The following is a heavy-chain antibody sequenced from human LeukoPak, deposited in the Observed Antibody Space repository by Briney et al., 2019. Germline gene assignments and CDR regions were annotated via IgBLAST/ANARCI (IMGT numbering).Heavy chain of an antibody. V-gene: IGHV1-18*04. CDR2: INAYNGNT. J-gene: IGHJ1*01. CDR1: GYTFTGYY. Sequence: ASVKVSCKASGYTFTGYYMHWVRQAPGQGLEWMGWINAYNGNTNYAQKLQGRVTMTTDTSTSTAYMELRSLRSDDTAVYYCARDTFAIAAATYFQHWGQGTLVTVSS. CDR3: ARDTFAIAAATYFQH. D-gene: IGHD6-13*01.